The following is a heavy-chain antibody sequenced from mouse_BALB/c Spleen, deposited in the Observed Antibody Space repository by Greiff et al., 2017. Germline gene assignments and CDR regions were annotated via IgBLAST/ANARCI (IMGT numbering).Heavy chain of an antibody. D-gene: IGHD1-1*01. CDR1: GYAFSSYW. CDR2: IYPGDGDT. V-gene: IGHV1-80*01. Sequence: VQLQQSGAELVRPGSSVKISCKASGYAFSSYWMNWVKQRPGQGLEWIGQIYPGDGDTNYNGKFKGKATLTADKSSSTAYMQLSSLTSEDSAVYFCARGATVVAPYAMDYWGQGTSVTVSS. CDR3: ARGATVVAPYAMDY. J-gene: IGHJ4*01.